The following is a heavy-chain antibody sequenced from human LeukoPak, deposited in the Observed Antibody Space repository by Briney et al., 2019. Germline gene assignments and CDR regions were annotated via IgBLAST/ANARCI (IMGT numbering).Heavy chain of an antibody. CDR1: GYTLTELS. Sequence: ASVKVSCKVSGYTLTELSMHWVRQAPGKGLEWMGGFDPEDGETIYAQKFQGRVTMTEDTSTDTAYMELSSLRSEDTAVYYCATGPRGSYYFDYWGQGTLVTVSS. V-gene: IGHV1-24*01. CDR2: FDPEDGET. J-gene: IGHJ4*02. D-gene: IGHD1-26*01. CDR3: ATGPRGSYYFDY.